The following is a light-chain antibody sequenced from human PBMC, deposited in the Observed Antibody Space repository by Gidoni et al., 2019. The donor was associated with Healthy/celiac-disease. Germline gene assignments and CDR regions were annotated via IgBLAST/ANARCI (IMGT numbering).Light chain of an antibody. CDR3: QVWDTTSDHVV. CDR2: YDS. V-gene: IGLV3-21*04. CDR1: NIGGKS. J-gene: IGLJ2*01. Sequence: SDVLTQPPSVAVAPGKTAIITCGGNNIGGKSVPWYQQKPGQAPVLVIYYDSDRPSGIPERFSGSNSGNTATLTISWVEAGDEADYYCQVWDTTSDHVVFGGGTTLTVL.